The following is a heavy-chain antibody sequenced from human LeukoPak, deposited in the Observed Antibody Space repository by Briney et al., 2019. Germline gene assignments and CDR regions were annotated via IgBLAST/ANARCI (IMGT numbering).Heavy chain of an antibody. CDR1: GYSFTRYW. V-gene: IGHV5-51*01. Sequence: GKSLNISCQGSGYSFTRYWIGWVRQTPGKGLEWMGIIYSGDTDTRHTPSLQGQVTISADKSIITVYLQWNSVKASDTSICYCARSGTYDGFSDYWGQGTLVTVSS. D-gene: IGHD2-2*01. CDR3: ARSGTYDGFSDY. CDR2: IYSGDTDT. J-gene: IGHJ4*02.